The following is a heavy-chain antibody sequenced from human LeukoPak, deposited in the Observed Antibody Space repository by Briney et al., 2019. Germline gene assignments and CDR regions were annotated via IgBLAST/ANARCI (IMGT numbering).Heavy chain of an antibody. CDR3: APLGSPLDY. CDR1: GFTFSSYA. J-gene: IGHJ4*02. CDR2: ISYDGSNK. D-gene: IGHD1-26*01. Sequence: GGSLRLSCAASGFTFSSYAMHWVRQAPGKGLEWVAVISYDGSNKYYADSVKGRFTISRDNSKNTLYLQMNSLRAEDTAVYYCAPLGSPLDYWGQGTLVTVSS. V-gene: IGHV3-30-3*01.